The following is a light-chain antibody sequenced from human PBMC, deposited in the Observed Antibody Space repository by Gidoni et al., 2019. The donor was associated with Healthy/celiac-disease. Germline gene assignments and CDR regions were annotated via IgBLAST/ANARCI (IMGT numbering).Light chain of an antibody. Sequence: ALRMTQSPSSLSASTGDRVTLTCRATQGISSYLAWYQQKPGKAPKLLIYAASTLQSGVPSRFSGSGSGTDFTLTISCLQSEDFATYYCQQYYSYPLTFGGGTKVEIK. J-gene: IGKJ4*01. CDR3: QQYYSYPLT. V-gene: IGKV1-8*01. CDR1: QGISSY. CDR2: AAS.